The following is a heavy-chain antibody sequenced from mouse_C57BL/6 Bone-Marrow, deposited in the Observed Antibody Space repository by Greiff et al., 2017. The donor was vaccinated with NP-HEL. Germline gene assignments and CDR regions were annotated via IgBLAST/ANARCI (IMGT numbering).Heavy chain of an antibody. Sequence: VQLKESGAELVRPGASVKLSCTASGFNIKDDYMHWVKQRPEQGLEWIGWIDPENGDTEYASKFQGKATIPADTSSNTAYLQLSSLTSEDTAVYYCTKSNYWYFDVWGTGTTVTVSS. CDR2: IDPENGDT. V-gene: IGHV14-4*01. CDR3: TKSNYWYFDV. J-gene: IGHJ1*03. CDR1: GFNIKDDY. D-gene: IGHD2-5*01.